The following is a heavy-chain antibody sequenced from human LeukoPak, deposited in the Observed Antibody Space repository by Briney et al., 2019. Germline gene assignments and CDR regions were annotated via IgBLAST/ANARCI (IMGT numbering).Heavy chain of an antibody. CDR1: GYTFTGYY. V-gene: IGHV1-2*02. CDR3: ARDLAGYSYGPRAAYYGMDV. D-gene: IGHD5-18*01. J-gene: IGHJ6*02. CDR2: INPNSGGT. Sequence: ASVKVSCKASGYTFTGYYMHWVRQAPGQGLEWMGWINPNSGGTNYAQKFQGRVTMTRDTSISTAYMELSRLRSDDTAVCYCARDLAGYSYGPRAAYYGMDVWGQGTTVTVSS.